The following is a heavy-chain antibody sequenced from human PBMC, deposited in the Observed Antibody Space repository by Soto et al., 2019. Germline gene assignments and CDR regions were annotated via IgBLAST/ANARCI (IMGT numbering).Heavy chain of an antibody. D-gene: IGHD1-1*01. Sequence: VGSLRLSCVASGFTFSSYSVNWVRQAPGKGLEWISFISGDGTTVYYADSVKGRFTISRDNAKNALYLHMNSLKHEGTAVYYCSRGGWNDLFDYWGQGTLVTVSS. J-gene: IGHJ4*02. CDR1: GFTFSSYS. V-gene: IGHV3-48*02. CDR3: SRGGWNDLFDY. CDR2: ISGDGTTV.